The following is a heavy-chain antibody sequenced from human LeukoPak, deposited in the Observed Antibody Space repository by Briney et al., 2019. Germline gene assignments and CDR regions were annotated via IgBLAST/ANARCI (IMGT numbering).Heavy chain of an antibody. CDR1: GGSFSGYY. V-gene: IGHV4-34*01. Sequence: PSETLSLTCAVYGGSFSGYYWSWIRQPPGKGLEWIGEINHSGGTNYNPSLKSRVTISVDTSKNQFSLKLSSVTAADTAVYYCARVGLPSVKWFGPWGQGTLVTVSS. CDR2: INHSGGT. CDR3: ARVGLPSVKWFGP. D-gene: IGHD5-18*01. J-gene: IGHJ5*02.